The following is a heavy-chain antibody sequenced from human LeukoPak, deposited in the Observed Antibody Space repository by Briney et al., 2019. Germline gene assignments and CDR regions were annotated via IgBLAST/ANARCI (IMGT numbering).Heavy chain of an antibody. D-gene: IGHD2-2*01. CDR3: ATYCSSTSCYGSVLD. CDR2: INHSGST. Sequence: SETLSLTCAVYGGSFSGYYWSWIRQPPGKGLEWIGEINHSGSTNYNPSLKSRVTISVDTSKNQFSLKLSSVTAADAAVYYCATYCSSTSCYGSVLDWGQGTLVTVSS. CDR1: GGSFSGYY. J-gene: IGHJ4*02. V-gene: IGHV4-34*01.